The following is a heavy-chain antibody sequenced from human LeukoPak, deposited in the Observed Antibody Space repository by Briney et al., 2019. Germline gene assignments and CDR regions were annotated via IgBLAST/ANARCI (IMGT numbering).Heavy chain of an antibody. Sequence: GGSLRLSCAASGFTFSDYYMTWIRQSPGKGLEWVSYISGSGSTIYYADFVKGRFTISRDNAKNSLYLQMSSLRAEDMAVYYCARVLDSSGGYWGQGTLVTVSS. J-gene: IGHJ4*02. V-gene: IGHV3-11*01. CDR3: ARVLDSSGGY. CDR2: ISGSGSTI. D-gene: IGHD3-22*01. CDR1: GFTFSDYY.